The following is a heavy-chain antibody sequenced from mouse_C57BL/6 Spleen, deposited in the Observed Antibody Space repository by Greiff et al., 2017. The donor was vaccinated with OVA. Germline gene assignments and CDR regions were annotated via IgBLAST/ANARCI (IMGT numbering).Heavy chain of an antibody. CDR2: IDPENGDT. CDR1: GFNIKDDY. CDR3: TGYYSAMDY. V-gene: IGHV14-4*01. D-gene: IGHD2-12*01. J-gene: IGHJ4*01. Sequence: EVQLVESGAELVRPGASVKLSCTASGFNIKDDYMHWVKQRPEQGLEWIGWIDPENGDTEYASKFQGKATITADTSSNTAYLQLSSLTSEDTAVYYCTGYYSAMDYWGQGNSVTVSS.